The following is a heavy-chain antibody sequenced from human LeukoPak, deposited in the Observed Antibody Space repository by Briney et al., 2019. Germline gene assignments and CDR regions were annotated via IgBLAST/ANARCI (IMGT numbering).Heavy chain of an antibody. J-gene: IGHJ4*02. CDR1: GYTLTELS. CDR2: INPSGGST. Sequence: ASVKVSCKVSGYTLTELSMHWVRQAPGQGLEWMGIINPSGGSTSYAQKFQGRVTMTRDTSTSTVYMELSSLRSEDTAVYYCARDEVGTTGQCDFWGQGTLVTVSS. D-gene: IGHD1-26*01. CDR3: ARDEVGTTGQCDF. V-gene: IGHV1-46*01.